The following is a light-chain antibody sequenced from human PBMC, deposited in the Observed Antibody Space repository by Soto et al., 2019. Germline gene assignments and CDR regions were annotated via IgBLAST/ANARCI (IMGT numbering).Light chain of an antibody. J-gene: IGLJ1*01. CDR1: TFNIGAGYE. CDR2: GNT. V-gene: IGLV1-40*01. CDR3: QSYDSSLSASYV. Sequence: QSVLTQPPSVSGAPGQRVTISCTGSTFNIGAGYEVHWYQHLRGKAPKLLIYGNTNRPSGVPDRFSGSRSGTSASLAITGLQAEDEADYYCQSYDSSLSASYVFGGGTKVTVL.